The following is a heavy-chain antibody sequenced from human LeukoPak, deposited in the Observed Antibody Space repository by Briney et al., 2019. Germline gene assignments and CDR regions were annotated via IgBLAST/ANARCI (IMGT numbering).Heavy chain of an antibody. CDR3: AKKLAAALFDP. J-gene: IGHJ5*02. CDR1: GFTFSSYS. CDR2: ISSSSSYI. D-gene: IGHD6-13*01. Sequence: PGGSLRLSCAASGFTFSSYSMNWVRQAPGKGLEWVSSISSSSSYIYYADSVKGRFTISRDNAKNSLYLQMNSLRAEDTAVYYCAKKLAAALFDPWGQGTLVTVSS. V-gene: IGHV3-21*01.